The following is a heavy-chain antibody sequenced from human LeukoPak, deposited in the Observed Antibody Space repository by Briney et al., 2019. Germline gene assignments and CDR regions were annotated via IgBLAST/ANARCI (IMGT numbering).Heavy chain of an antibody. CDR1: GGSISSSSYY. V-gene: IGHV4-39*07. Sequence: SETLSLTCTVSGGSISSSSYYWGWIRQPPGKGLEWIGSIYYSGSTYYNPSLKSRVPISVDTSKTQFSLKLSSVTAADTAVYYCARERRYYGSPFDPWGQGTLVTVSS. CDR3: ARERRYYGSPFDP. J-gene: IGHJ5*02. D-gene: IGHD3-10*01. CDR2: IYYSGST.